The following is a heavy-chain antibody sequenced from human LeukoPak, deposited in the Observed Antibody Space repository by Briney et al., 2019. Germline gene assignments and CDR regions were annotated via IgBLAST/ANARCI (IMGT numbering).Heavy chain of an antibody. CDR2: TNPNSGGT. J-gene: IGHJ4*02. CDR3: ARDYCGSGSYYQLGY. D-gene: IGHD3-10*01. CDR1: GYTFTGYY. V-gene: IGHV1-2*02. Sequence: ASVKVSFKSSGYTFTGYYLHGVRQPPGQGLECMGLTNPNSGGTKYGQKFQGRVTMTKGTSISTAYMDLSRLRSDDTAVYYCARDYCGSGSYYQLGYWGQGTLVTVSS.